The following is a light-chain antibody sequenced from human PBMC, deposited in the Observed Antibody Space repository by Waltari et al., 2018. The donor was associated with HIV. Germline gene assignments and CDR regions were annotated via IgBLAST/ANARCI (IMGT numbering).Light chain of an antibody. CDR3: QTWDTGIQV. J-gene: IGLJ3*02. Sequence: QVVLTQSPSASASLGASVKLTCTLSSGHNNYAIAWHQQQPEKGPRYLMRVGTNGSHIKGDGITDRFSSSSSGTERCLIISSLQSEDEADYYCQTWDTGIQVFGGGTKLTVL. CDR1: SGHNNYA. CDR2: VGTNGSH. V-gene: IGLV4-69*01.